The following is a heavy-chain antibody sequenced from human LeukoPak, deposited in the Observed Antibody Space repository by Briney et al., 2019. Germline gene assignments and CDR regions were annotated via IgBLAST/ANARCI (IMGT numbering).Heavy chain of an antibody. Sequence: ASVKVSCKASGYTFTSYDINWVRQATGQGLEWMGWMNPNSGNTGYAQKFQGRVTMTRNTSISTAYMELSSLRSDDTAVYYCARGLYSSGWFDYWGQGTLVTVSS. D-gene: IGHD6-19*01. J-gene: IGHJ4*02. CDR2: MNPNSGNT. CDR1: GYTFTSYD. V-gene: IGHV1-8*01. CDR3: ARGLYSSGWFDY.